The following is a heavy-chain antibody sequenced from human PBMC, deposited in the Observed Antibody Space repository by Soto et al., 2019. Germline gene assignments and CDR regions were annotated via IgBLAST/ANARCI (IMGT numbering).Heavy chain of an antibody. Sequence: QVQLVESGGGVVQPGRSLRLSCAASGFTFSSYAMHWVRQAPGKGLEWVAVISYDGSNKYYADSVKGRFTISRDNSKNTLYLQMNSLRAEDTAVYYCARDRVGATTPDYWGQGTLFTVSS. CDR3: ARDRVGATTPDY. D-gene: IGHD1-26*01. CDR1: GFTFSSYA. CDR2: ISYDGSNK. V-gene: IGHV3-30-3*01. J-gene: IGHJ4*02.